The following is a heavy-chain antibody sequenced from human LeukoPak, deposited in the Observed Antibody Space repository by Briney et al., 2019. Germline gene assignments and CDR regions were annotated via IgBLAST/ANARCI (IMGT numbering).Heavy chain of an antibody. CDR2: INTNTGNP. J-gene: IGHJ3*02. CDR1: GYTFTSYD. Sequence: ASVKVSCKASGYTFTSYDINWVRQATGQGLEWMGWINTNTGNPTYAQGFTGRFVFSLDTSVSTAYLQISSLKAEDTAVYYCACWYYYDSSGYRGDAFDIWGQGTMVTVSS. D-gene: IGHD3-22*01. CDR3: ACWYYYDSSGYRGDAFDI. V-gene: IGHV7-4-1*02.